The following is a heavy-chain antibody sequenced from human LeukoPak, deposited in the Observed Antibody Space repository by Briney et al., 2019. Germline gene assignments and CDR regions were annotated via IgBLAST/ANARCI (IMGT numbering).Heavy chain of an antibody. CDR3: ARRAGIGQAYFDY. D-gene: IGHD6-13*01. Sequence: SETLSLTCTVSGGSMSFYYWSWLRQSPGKGLECIGYIYYSGSTYYNPSLKSRVTISVDTSKNQFSLNLDSVTAADTAVYYCARRAGIGQAYFDYWGQGTLVTVSS. CDR1: GGSMSFYY. CDR2: IYYSGST. J-gene: IGHJ4*02. V-gene: IGHV4-59*08.